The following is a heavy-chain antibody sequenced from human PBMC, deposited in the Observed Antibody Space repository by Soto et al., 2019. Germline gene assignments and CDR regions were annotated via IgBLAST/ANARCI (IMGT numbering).Heavy chain of an antibody. CDR3: ARTAPLVVRGVIIGNWFDS. V-gene: IGHV3-21*01. Sequence: GGSLRLFCPAPGFTFSSYSMNWVRQAPGKGLEWVSSISSSSSYIYYADSAKRRFNISRHNAKNSLYLQMHSLRAEDTAVYYCARTAPLVVRGVIIGNWFDSWGQGTLVTVSS. D-gene: IGHD3-10*01. J-gene: IGHJ5*01. CDR1: GFTFSSYS. CDR2: ISSSSSYI.